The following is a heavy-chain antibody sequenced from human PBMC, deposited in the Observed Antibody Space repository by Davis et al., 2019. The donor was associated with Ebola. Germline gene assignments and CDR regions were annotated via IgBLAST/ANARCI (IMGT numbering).Heavy chain of an antibody. CDR1: GFTFSAHT. D-gene: IGHD4-23*01. Sequence: PGGSLRLSCSASGFTFSAHTMHWVRQAPGKGLEWVANIRGDGSEQSYVDSVKGRFTISRDNAKNSLYLEMNSLRAEDTAVFYCARDRWPNLASYYGMDVWGQGTTVTVSS. J-gene: IGHJ6*02. CDR2: IRGDGSEQ. V-gene: IGHV3-7*01. CDR3: ARDRWPNLASYYGMDV.